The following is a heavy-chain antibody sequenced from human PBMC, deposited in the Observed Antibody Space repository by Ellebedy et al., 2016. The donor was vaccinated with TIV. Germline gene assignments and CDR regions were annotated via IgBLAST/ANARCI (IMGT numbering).Heavy chain of an antibody. D-gene: IGHD4-23*01. J-gene: IGHJ5*02. CDR1: GGAISSSSYY. Sequence: SETLSLXXTVSGGAISSSSYYWGWIRQPPGKGLEWIGSIYYSGSTYYNPSLKSRVTISVDTSKNQFSLKLSSVTAADTAVYYCARRKGYGGNSDWFNPWGQGTLVTVSS. V-gene: IGHV4-39*01. CDR2: IYYSGST. CDR3: ARRKGYGGNSDWFNP.